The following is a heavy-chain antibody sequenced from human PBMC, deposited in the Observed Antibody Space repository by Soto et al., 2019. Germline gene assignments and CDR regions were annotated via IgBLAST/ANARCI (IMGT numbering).Heavy chain of an antibody. J-gene: IGHJ4*02. V-gene: IGHV1-18*01. CDR3: ARDKGGLDY. Sequence: QVQLVQSGAEVKKPGASVKVSCRASGYTFSIYGISWVRQAPGQVLEWMGWISGFNGNTAYAQNLQGRVTMTTDTSTNTAYMEIRNLRSDDTAIYYCARDKGGLDYWGQGTLMSVSS. D-gene: IGHD6-19*01. CDR1: GYTFSIYG. CDR2: ISGFNGNT.